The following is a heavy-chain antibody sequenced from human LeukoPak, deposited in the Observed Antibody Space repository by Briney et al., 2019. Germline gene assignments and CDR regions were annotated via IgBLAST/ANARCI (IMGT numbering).Heavy chain of an antibody. CDR3: ARDRLHYGEYEKALDY. J-gene: IGHJ4*02. Sequence: GGSLRLSCAASGFSFSSYWMEWVRQVPGKGLVSISRINGDGSSTDYADSVRGRFTISRDNAKNSLYLQMNSLRVDDTAVYYCARDRLHYGEYEKALDYWGQGTLVTVSS. CDR2: INGDGSST. D-gene: IGHD4-17*01. CDR1: GFSFSSYW. V-gene: IGHV3-74*01.